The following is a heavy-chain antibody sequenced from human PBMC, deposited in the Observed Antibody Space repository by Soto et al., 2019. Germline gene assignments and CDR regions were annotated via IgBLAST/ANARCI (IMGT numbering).Heavy chain of an antibody. CDR3: ARDQGGYYDSSGDIPLWLLGYFDY. J-gene: IGHJ4*02. V-gene: IGHV1-46*01. Sequence: ASVKVSCKASGYTFTSYYMDWVRQAPGQGLEWMGVINPSDGSTSYAQKFRGRVTMTRDTSTSTVHMELSSLRSEDTAVYYCARDQGGYYDSSGDIPLWLLGYFDYWGQGTLVTVSS. D-gene: IGHD3-22*01. CDR1: GYTFTSYY. CDR2: INPSDGST.